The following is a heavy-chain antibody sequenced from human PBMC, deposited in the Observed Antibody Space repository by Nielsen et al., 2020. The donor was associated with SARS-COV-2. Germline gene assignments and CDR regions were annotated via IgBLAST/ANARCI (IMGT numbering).Heavy chain of an antibody. CDR3: AGPAS. J-gene: IGHJ5*02. CDR2: ISRSGSII. CDR1: GFNFSDYS. Sequence: GESLKISCVVSGFNFSDYSMSWIRQAPGKGLEWVSYISRSGSIIQHADSVKGRFTISRDNAKNSLHLQMDNLRVEDTAVYYCAGPASWGQGTLVTVSS. D-gene: IGHD2-2*01. V-gene: IGHV3-11*01.